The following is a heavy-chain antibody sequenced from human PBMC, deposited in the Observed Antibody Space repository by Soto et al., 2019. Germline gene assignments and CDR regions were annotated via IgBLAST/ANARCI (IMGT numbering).Heavy chain of an antibody. D-gene: IGHD2-15*01. CDR3: AAGRGGSSFDP. Sequence: SGFTFTSSAVQWVRQARGQRLEWIGWIVVGSGNTNYAQKFQERVTITRDMSTSTAYMELSSLRSEDTAVYYCAAGRGGSSFDPWGQGTLVTVSS. CDR2: IVVGSGNT. V-gene: IGHV1-58*01. J-gene: IGHJ5*02. CDR1: GFTFTSSA.